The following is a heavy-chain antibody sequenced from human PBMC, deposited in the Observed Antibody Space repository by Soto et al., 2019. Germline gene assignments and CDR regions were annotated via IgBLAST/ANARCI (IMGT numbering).Heavy chain of an antibody. D-gene: IGHD3-3*01. CDR3: AREGPGRITIRRGWFDP. J-gene: IGHJ5*02. CDR2: TYYRSKWYN. Sequence: PSQTLSLTCVISGDSVSSNSAAWNWIRRSPSRGLEWLGRTYYRSKWYNDYAVSVKSRITINPDTSKNQFSLQLNSVTPEDTAVYYCAREGPGRITIRRGWFDPWGQGTLVIVSS. CDR1: GDSVSSNSAA. V-gene: IGHV6-1*01.